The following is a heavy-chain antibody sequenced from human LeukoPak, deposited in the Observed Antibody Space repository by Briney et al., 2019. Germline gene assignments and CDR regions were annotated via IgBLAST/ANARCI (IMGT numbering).Heavy chain of an antibody. CDR3: ARTPDY. J-gene: IGHJ4*02. V-gene: IGHV3-53*04. Sequence: GGSLRLSCAASGFTVSSNYMSWVRQAPGKGLKWVSVIYSGGSTYYADSVKGRFTISRHNSENTLYLQTNSLRAEDTAVYYCARTPDYWGQGTLVTVSS. CDR1: GFTVSSNY. CDR2: IYSGGST.